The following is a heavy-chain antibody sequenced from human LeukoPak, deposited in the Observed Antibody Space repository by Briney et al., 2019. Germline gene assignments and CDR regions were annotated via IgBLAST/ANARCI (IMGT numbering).Heavy chain of an antibody. Sequence: ASVKVSCKASGYTFTGYYMHWVRQAPGQGLEWMGWINPNSGGTNYAQKFQGRVIMTRDTSITTAYMELSRLRSDDTAVYFCARDSYCRGINCYAFDPWGQGTLVTVSS. CDR2: INPNSGGT. CDR3: ARDSYCRGINCYAFDP. CDR1: GYTFTGYY. D-gene: IGHD2-2*01. J-gene: IGHJ5*02. V-gene: IGHV1-2*02.